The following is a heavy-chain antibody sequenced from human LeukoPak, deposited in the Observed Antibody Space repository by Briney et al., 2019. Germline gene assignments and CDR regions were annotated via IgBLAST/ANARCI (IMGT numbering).Heavy chain of an antibody. CDR3: AGPETYFQNSYDYVWGSYRRISAFDI. CDR2: IYHSGST. J-gene: IGHJ3*02. D-gene: IGHD3-16*02. V-gene: IGHV4-30-2*01. CDR1: GGSISSGGYY. Sequence: KASETLSLTCTVSGGSISSGGYYWSWIRQPPGKGLEWIGYIYHSGSTYYNPSLKSRVTISVDTSKNQFSLKLSSVTAADTAVYYCAGPETYFQNSYDYVWGSYRRISAFDIWGQGTMVTVSS.